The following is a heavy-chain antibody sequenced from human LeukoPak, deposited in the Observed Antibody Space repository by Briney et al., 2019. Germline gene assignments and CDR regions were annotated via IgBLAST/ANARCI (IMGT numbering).Heavy chain of an antibody. D-gene: IGHD6-19*01. CDR1: GFTFSSYA. CDR3: ARESGYGSDWYYFDC. J-gene: IGHJ4*02. CDR2: ISYDGSNK. V-gene: IGHV3-30-3*01. Sequence: GGSLRLSCAASGFTFSSYAMHWVRQAPGKGLEWVAVISYDGSNKYYADSVKGRFTISRDNSKNTLYLQMNSLRAEDTAVYYCARESGYGSDWYYFDCWGQGTLVTVSS.